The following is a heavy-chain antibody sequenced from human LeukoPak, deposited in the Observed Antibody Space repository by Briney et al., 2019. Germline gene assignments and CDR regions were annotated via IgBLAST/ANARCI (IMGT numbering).Heavy chain of an antibody. CDR3: ARDRVTTVRGVIIRADFDY. CDR1: GYTFTSYG. Sequence: ASVKVSCKASGYTFTSYGISWVRQAPGQGLEWMGWISAYNGNTNYAQKLQGRVTMTTDTSTSTAYMELRSLRSDDTAVYYCARDRVTTVRGVIIRADFDYWGQGTLVTVSS. D-gene: IGHD3-10*01. V-gene: IGHV1-18*01. CDR2: ISAYNGNT. J-gene: IGHJ4*02.